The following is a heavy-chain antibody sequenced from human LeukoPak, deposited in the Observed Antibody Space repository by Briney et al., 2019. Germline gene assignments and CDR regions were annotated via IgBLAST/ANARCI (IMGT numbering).Heavy chain of an antibody. Sequence: SETRSLTCAVYGGSFSGYYWSWIRQPPGKGLEWIGEINHSGSTNYNPSLKSRVTISVDTSKNQFSLKLSSVTAADTAVYYCARGSVEAVDYWGQGTLVTVSS. CDR2: INHSGST. CDR3: ARGSVEAVDY. CDR1: GGSFSGYY. V-gene: IGHV4-34*01. D-gene: IGHD6-13*01. J-gene: IGHJ4*02.